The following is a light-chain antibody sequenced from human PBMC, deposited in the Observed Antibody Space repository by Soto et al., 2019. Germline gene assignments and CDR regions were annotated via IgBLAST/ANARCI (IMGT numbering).Light chain of an antibody. CDR1: QSVSSY. V-gene: IGKV3-11*01. Sequence: EIVLTQSTATLSLFPGERATLSCRASQSVSSYLAWYQQKPGQAPRLLIYDASNRAPGIPARFSGSGSGTDFTLTISSLEPEDFVVYYCPQRSNWLFTFGPGTKVDIK. CDR2: DAS. J-gene: IGKJ3*01. CDR3: PQRSNWLFT.